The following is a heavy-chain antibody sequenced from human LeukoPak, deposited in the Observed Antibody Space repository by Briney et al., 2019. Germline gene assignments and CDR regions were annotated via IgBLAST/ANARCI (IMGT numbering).Heavy chain of an antibody. CDR3: ARTYQELGRGFDS. J-gene: IGHJ4*02. V-gene: IGHV4-59*01. Sequence: SETLSLTCTVSGGSISSYYWSWIRQPPGKGLEWIGYIYYSGSTNYNPSLKSRVTISVDTSKNQFSLKMSSVTAADTAVYFCARTYQELGRGFDSWGQGTLVTVSS. D-gene: IGHD6-13*01. CDR1: GGSISSYY. CDR2: IYYSGST.